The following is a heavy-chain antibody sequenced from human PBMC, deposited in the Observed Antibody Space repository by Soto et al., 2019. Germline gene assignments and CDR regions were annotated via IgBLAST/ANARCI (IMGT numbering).Heavy chain of an antibody. CDR3: ARDCSGGSCYSYYYYYCGMDV. CDR2: ISAYNGNT. Sequence: QVQLVQSGAEVKKPGASVKVSCKASGYTFTSYGISWVRQAPGQGLEWMGWISAYNGNTNYAQKLQGRVTMTTDTSTSTAYMELRSLRSDDTAVYYCARDCSGGSCYSYYYYYCGMDVWGQGTTVTVSS. J-gene: IGHJ6*02. V-gene: IGHV1-18*01. D-gene: IGHD2-15*01. CDR1: GYTFTSYG.